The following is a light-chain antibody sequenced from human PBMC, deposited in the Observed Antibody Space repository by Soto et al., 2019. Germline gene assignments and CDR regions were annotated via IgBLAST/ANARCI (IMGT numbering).Light chain of an antibody. CDR1: QDISNY. J-gene: IGKJ4*01. Sequence: DIQMTQSPSSLSASVGDRVTITCQASQDISNYLNWYQQKPGKAPKLLIYDASNLETGVPSRFSGSGSGTDFTFTISSLQPEDIATYYCQQYDNPATTFGGGTKVEIK. CDR3: QQYDNPATT. V-gene: IGKV1-33*01. CDR2: DAS.